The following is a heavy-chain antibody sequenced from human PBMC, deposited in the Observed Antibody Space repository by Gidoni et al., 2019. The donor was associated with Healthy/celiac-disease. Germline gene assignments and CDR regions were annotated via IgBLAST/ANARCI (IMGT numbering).Heavy chain of an antibody. D-gene: IGHD5-12*01. CDR3: ARDLAGGYLFDY. CDR1: GFPCSSYA. CDR2: RTYDRSNK. V-gene: IGHV3-30-3*01. Sequence: QVQLASSGGGVVQPARSLRLPCAASGFPCSSYAMDWVRQAPGKGLAWVTGRTYDRSNKYYEDSVKGRFTISRDNSKNTLYLQMNSLRAEDTAVYYCARDLAGGYLFDYWGQGTMVTVSS. J-gene: IGHJ4*02.